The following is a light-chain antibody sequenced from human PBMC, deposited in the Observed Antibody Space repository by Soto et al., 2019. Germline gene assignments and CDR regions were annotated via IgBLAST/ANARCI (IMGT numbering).Light chain of an antibody. CDR2: NNN. CDR3: AAWDDSLNGHAV. V-gene: IGLV1-44*01. J-gene: IGLJ7*01. Sequence: QSVLTQPPSASGTPGQRVTISCSGSSSNIGSNSVNWYQQLPGTAPKLLIYNNNQRPSGVPDRVSGSKSGTSASLAISGLQSEDEADYFCAAWDDSLNGHAVFGGGTQLTVL. CDR1: SSNIGSNS.